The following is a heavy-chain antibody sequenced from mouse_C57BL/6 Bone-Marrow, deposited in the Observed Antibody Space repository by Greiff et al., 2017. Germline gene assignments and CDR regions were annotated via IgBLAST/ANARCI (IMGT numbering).Heavy chain of an antibody. J-gene: IGHJ3*01. CDR3: ARTLVGVFAY. D-gene: IGHD2-1*01. CDR1: GYTFTSYT. V-gene: IGHV1-4*01. Sequence: VQLQQSGAELARPGASVKMSCKASGYTFTSYTMHWVKQRPGQGLEWIGYINPSSGYTKYNQKFKDKATLTADKSSSTAYMQLSSLTPEDSAVYYCARTLVGVFAYWGQGTLVTGSA. CDR2: INPSSGYT.